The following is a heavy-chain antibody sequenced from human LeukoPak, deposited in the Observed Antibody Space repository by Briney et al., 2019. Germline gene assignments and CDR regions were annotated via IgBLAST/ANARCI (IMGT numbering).Heavy chain of an antibody. J-gene: IGHJ4*02. CDR1: GFTFSSYA. CDR2: ISSNGVST. Sequence: GGSLRLSCSASGFTFSSYAMHWVRQAPGKGLEYVSAISSNGVSTYYADSVKGRFTISRDNSKNTLYLQMSSLRAEDTAVYYCARGDTYSSSWYSADYWGQGTLVTVSS. D-gene: IGHD6-13*01. V-gene: IGHV3-64D*06. CDR3: ARGDTYSSSWYSADY.